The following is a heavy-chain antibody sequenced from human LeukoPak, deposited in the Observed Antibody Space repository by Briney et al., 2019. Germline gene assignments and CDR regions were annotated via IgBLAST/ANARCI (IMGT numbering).Heavy chain of an antibody. CDR2: IYYSGST. CDR1: GGSISSSSYY. Sequence: SETLSLTCTVPGGSISSSSYYWGWIRQPPGKGLEWIGSIYYSGSTYYNPSLKSRVTISVDTSKNQFSLKLSSVTAADTAVYYCASIAVAGTTQLVDYWGQGTLVTVSS. D-gene: IGHD6-19*01. J-gene: IGHJ4*02. CDR3: ASIAVAGTTQLVDY. V-gene: IGHV4-39*01.